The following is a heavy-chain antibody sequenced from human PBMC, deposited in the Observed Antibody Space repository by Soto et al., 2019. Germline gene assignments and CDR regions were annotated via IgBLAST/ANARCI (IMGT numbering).Heavy chain of an antibody. CDR2: VYRTGGT. D-gene: IGHD3-10*01. Sequence: QLQLQESGPGLVKPWETLSLTCTVSGASVSSSTYYWGWVRQPPGKGLEWIGSVYRTGGTYYSPSRKRRVAISVDPSKKHLSLNLESVTAADTAVYFCFNGRYGSFDYWGQGTLVTVSS. J-gene: IGHJ4*02. V-gene: IGHV4-39*02. CDR1: GASVSSSTYY. CDR3: FNGRYGSFDY.